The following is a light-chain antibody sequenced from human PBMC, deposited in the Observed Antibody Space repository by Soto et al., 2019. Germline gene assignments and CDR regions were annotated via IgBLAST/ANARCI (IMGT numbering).Light chain of an antibody. CDR2: KAS. J-gene: IGKJ4*01. V-gene: IGKV1-5*03. Sequence: DIQMTQSPSTLSASVGDRVTITCRASQSISSWLAWYQQKPGKAPKLLIYKASSLESGVPSRFSGSGSATEFTLTISSLQPDDFATYYCQQYNDYLLTFGGGTKVEMK. CDR3: QQYNDYLLT. CDR1: QSISSW.